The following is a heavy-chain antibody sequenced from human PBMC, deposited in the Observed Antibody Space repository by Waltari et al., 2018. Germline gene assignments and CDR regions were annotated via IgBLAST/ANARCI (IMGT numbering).Heavy chain of an antibody. Sequence: QLQLQESGPGLVKPSETLSLTCAVSGGSISNTSYYWGWIRQPPGKGREWIGNIYYSGTTFYNPSLKSRLTISVDTSKNQFSLRLSYVTAADTAVYYCARYYDSSGYYEGDAFDIWGQGTKVIVSS. J-gene: IGHJ3*02. CDR2: IYYSGTT. CDR3: ARYYDSSGYYEGDAFDI. CDR1: GGSISNTSYY. D-gene: IGHD3-22*01. V-gene: IGHV4-39*07.